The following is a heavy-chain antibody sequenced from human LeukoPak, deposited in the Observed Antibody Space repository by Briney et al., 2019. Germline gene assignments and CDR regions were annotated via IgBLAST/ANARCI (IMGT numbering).Heavy chain of an antibody. CDR2: INPSGGST. CDR1: GYTFTSYY. V-gene: IGHV1-46*01. CDR3: ARGVRSYDPYFDY. Sequence: ASVKVSCKASGYTFTSYYMHWVRQAPGQGLEWMGKINPSGGSTTYAQKLQGRVTMTTDTSTSTAYMELRSLRSDDTAVYYCARGVRSYDPYFDYWGQGTLVTVSS. D-gene: IGHD3-16*01. J-gene: IGHJ4*02.